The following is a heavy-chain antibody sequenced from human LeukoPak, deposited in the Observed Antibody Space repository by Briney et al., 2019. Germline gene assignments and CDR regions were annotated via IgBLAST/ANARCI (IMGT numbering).Heavy chain of an antibody. V-gene: IGHV4-39*01. CDR2: IYYSGST. CDR1: GGSISSSSYY. CDR3: ARQEGCSSTSCYPYYYYMDV. J-gene: IGHJ6*03. D-gene: IGHD2-2*01. Sequence: PSETLSLTCTVSGGSISSSSYYWGWIRQPPGKGLEWIGSIYYSGSTYYKPSLKSRVTISVDTSKNQFSLKLSSVTAADTAVYYCARQEGCSSTSCYPYYYYMDVWGKGTTVTVSS.